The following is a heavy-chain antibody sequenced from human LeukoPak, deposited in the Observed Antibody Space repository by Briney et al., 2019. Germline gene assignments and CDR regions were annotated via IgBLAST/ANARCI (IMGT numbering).Heavy chain of an antibody. J-gene: IGHJ6*02. V-gene: IGHV3-23*01. CDR1: GFTFSSYA. Sequence: GGSLRLSCAASGFTFSSYAMSWVRQAPGKGLEWVSAISCSGGSTYYADSVKGRFTISRDNSKNTLYLQMNSLRAEDTAVYYCAKSWGMVRGVIVANYYYYGMDVWGQGTTVTVSS. CDR2: ISCSGGST. CDR3: AKSWGMVRGVIVANYYYYGMDV. D-gene: IGHD3-10*01.